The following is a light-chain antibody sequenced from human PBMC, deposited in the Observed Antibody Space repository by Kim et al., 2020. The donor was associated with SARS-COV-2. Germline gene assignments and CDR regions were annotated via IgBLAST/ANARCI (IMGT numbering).Light chain of an antibody. CDR3: QQYTSSPLT. J-gene: IGKJ4*01. CDR1: QSVSRNY. Sequence: SPGERATLSCRASQSVSRNYLAWYQQKPGQAPRLLIYDASSRATGIPDRFGGSGSGTDFTLTISRLEPEDFAVYYCQQYTSSPLTFGGGTKVDIK. CDR2: DAS. V-gene: IGKV3-20*01.